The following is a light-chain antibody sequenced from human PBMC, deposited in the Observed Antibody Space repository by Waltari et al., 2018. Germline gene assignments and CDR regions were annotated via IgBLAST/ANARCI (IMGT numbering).Light chain of an antibody. J-gene: IGLJ1*01. CDR3: QVWLSNSDHPV. V-gene: IGLV3-21*04. Sequence: LSQPPSVSVAPGQAAKITCERDNIGGQRVPCYQQKSGQAPILIIYFENDRPPGTPERFAGSSSGNTATLTISRVEAEDEGDYYCQVWLSNSDHPVFGSGTRVSVL. CDR1: NIGGQR. CDR2: FEN.